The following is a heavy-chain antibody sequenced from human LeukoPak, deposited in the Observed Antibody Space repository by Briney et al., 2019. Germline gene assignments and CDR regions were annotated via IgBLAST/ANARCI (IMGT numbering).Heavy chain of an antibody. Sequence: PGGTLRLSCAASEFHFSTHGMNWVRQAPGKGLEWVSGISPSGDITYYADSVMGRFTISRDNTKNSLYLQMNSLRAEDTAVYYCARRATTERGHSYGLDYWGQGTLVTVSS. CDR3: ARRATTERGHSYGLDY. CDR1: EFHFSTHG. CDR2: ISPSGDIT. J-gene: IGHJ4*01. V-gene: IGHV3-23*01. D-gene: IGHD5-18*01.